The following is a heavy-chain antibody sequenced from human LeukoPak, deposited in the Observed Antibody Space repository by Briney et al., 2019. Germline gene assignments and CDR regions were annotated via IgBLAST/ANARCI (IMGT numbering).Heavy chain of an antibody. CDR2: INPSGGST. CDR3: AREVAARPYYFDY. V-gene: IGHV1-46*01. Sequence: ASVKVSCKASGYTFTSYYMHWVRQAPGQGLEWTGIINPSGGSTSYAQKFQGRVTMTRDTSTSTVYMELSSLRSENTAVYYCAREVAARPYYFDYWGQGTLVTVSS. J-gene: IGHJ4*02. CDR1: GYTFTSYY. D-gene: IGHD6-6*01.